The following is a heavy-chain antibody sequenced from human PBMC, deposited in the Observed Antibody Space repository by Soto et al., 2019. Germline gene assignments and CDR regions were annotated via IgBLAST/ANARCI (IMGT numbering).Heavy chain of an antibody. Sequence: EVQLVESGGDLVQPGGSLRLSCAASGFTFSGHWMHWVRQVPGKGLEWVSRINTDGGSSAYADSVKGPFTISRDNSKNTPYPQMNGLRAEDTAVYYCAREAGYCSRTSCYRRAFDTWGQGTTVTVSS. D-gene: IGHD2-2*01. V-gene: IGHV3-74*03. CDR1: GFTFSGHW. CDR3: AREAGYCSRTSCYRRAFDT. J-gene: IGHJ3*02. CDR2: INTDGGSS.